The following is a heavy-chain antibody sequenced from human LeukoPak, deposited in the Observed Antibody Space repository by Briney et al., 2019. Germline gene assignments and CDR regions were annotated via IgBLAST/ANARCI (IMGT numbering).Heavy chain of an antibody. Sequence: GSLRLSCVVSGLPFSNVWMSWVRQAPGKGLEWVGRIKSKTHGGTTDYAAPVYGRFTVSRDDSKNTLYLQMNSLQTENTAVYYCTTFSDCTSSICYTNYWGQGTLVTVSS. D-gene: IGHD2-2*02. CDR2: IKSKTHGGTT. CDR1: GLPFSNVW. J-gene: IGHJ4*02. CDR3: TTFSDCTSSICYTNY. V-gene: IGHV3-15*01.